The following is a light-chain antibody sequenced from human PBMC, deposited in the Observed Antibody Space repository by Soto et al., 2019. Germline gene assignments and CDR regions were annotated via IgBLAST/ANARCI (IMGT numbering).Light chain of an antibody. CDR3: SSYTSDSTYV. Sequence: QSALTQPASVSGSPGQSITISCTGTSSDVGGYNYVSWYQEHPGKAPKLMIYDVSNRPSGVSNRFSGSKSDNTASLTISGLQAEDEADYYCSSYTSDSTYVFGTGTKVT. CDR2: DVS. J-gene: IGLJ1*01. CDR1: SSDVGGYNY. V-gene: IGLV2-14*01.